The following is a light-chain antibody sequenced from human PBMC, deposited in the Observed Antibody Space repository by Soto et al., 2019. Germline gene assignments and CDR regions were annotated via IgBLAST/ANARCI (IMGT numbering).Light chain of an antibody. CDR3: ATWDDRLNGYV. J-gene: IGLJ1*01. CDR2: GVT. CDR1: SSDVGAYNY. Sequence: QSALTQPASVSGSPGQSITISCTGTSSDVGAYNYVSWYQQHPGEAPKLIIYGVTNRPSGVSYRFSGSKSGTSASLAISGLQSEDEADYYCATWDDRLNGYVFGSGTKVTVL. V-gene: IGLV2-14*01.